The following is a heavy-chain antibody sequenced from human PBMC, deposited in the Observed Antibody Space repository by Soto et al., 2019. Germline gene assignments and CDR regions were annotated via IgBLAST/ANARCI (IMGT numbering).Heavy chain of an antibody. Sequence: QVQLVQSGAEVKKPGSSVKVSCKASGGTFSSYTISWVRQAPGQGLEWMGRIIPILGIANYAQKFQGRVTITXXKXTXXAYMELSSLRSEDTAVYYCANGGSYGSYYYYGMDVWGQGTTVTVSS. J-gene: IGHJ6*02. D-gene: IGHD1-26*01. CDR1: GGTFSSYT. CDR2: IIPILGIA. CDR3: ANGGSYGSYYYYGMDV. V-gene: IGHV1-69*02.